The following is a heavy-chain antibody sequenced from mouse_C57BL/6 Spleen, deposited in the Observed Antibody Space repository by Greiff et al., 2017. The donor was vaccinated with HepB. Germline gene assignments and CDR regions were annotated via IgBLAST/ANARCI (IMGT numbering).Heavy chain of an antibody. J-gene: IGHJ3*01. D-gene: IGHD1-1*01. CDR1: GYTFTSYW. CDR2: INPSNGGT. CDR3: ESWGRYYDSFAY. V-gene: IGHV1-53*01. Sequence: QVQLQQPGTELVKPGASVKLSCKASGYTFTSYWMHWVKQRPGQGLEWIGNINPSNGGTNYNEKFKSKATLTVDKSSSTAYMQLSSLTSEDSARYYGESWGRYYDSFAYWGQGTLVTVSS.